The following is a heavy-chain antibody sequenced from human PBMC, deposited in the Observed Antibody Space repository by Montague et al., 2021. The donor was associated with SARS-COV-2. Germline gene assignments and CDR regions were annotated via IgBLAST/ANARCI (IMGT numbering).Heavy chain of an antibody. CDR3: AKTPSYYNRNFDY. V-gene: IGHV3-23*03. CDR2: IFSGGSST. CDR1: GFTFNSYA. Sequence: SLRLSCAASGFTFNSYAISLVRQAPGKGLEWVSIIFSGGSSTYYXDSVKCLFTISRDNSKNTLYLQMNSMIAEDTAVYYCAKTPSYYNRNFDYWGQGTLVTVSS. D-gene: IGHD3-22*01. J-gene: IGHJ4*02.